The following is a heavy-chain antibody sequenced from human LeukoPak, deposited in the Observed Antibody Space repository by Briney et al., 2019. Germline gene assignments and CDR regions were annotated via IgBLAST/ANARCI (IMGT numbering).Heavy chain of an antibody. Sequence: PGRSLRLSCAASGFTFSSYGMHWVRQAPGKGLEWVAVIWYDGSNKYYADSVKGRFTISRDNSKNTLYLQMNSLRAEDTAVYYCARDGSGLNWFDPWGQGTLVTVSS. CDR3: ARDGSGLNWFDP. J-gene: IGHJ5*02. V-gene: IGHV3-33*01. CDR2: IWYDGSNK. CDR1: GFTFSSYG. D-gene: IGHD6-19*01.